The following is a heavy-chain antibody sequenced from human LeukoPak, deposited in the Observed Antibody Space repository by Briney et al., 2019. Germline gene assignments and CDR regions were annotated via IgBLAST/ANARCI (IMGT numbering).Heavy chain of an antibody. Sequence: KPSETLSLTCTVSGGSISSYHWSWIRQPPGKGLEWIGYIYYSGSTYYNPSLKSRVTISVDTSKNQFSLKLSSVTAADTAVYYCASRTNTYYDYVWGRTYYYYYGMGVWAKGPRSPSP. D-gene: IGHD3-16*01. J-gene: IGHJ6*02. CDR3: ASRTNTYYDYVWGRTYYYYYGMGV. CDR1: GGSISSYH. V-gene: IGHV4-59*06. CDR2: IYYSGST.